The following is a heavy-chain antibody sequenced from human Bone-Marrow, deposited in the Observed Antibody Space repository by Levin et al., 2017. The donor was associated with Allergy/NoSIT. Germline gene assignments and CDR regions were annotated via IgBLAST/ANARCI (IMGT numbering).Heavy chain of an antibody. CDR1: GFTFSSYA. CDR2: ISYDGSNK. Sequence: GESLKISCAASGFTFSSYAMHWVRQAPGKGLEWVAVISYDGSNKYYADSVKGRFTISRDNSKNTLYLQMNSLRAEDTAVYYCARDKTQLWYDYWGQGTLVTVSS. J-gene: IGHJ4*02. D-gene: IGHD5-18*01. V-gene: IGHV3-30-3*01. CDR3: ARDKTQLWYDY.